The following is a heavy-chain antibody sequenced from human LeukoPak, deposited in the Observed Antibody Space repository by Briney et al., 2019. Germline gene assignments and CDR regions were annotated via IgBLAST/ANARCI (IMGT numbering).Heavy chain of an antibody. D-gene: IGHD2-15*01. CDR1: GGSVSSGGHY. CDR3: ARLVCGGGSCPAEFDY. Sequence: PSETLSLTCIVSGGSVSSGGHYWGWIRQPPGKGLERIGSIYYSGSTYYNPSLNNRVTIFIDMSKNQFSLRLNSVTATDTAVYYCARLVCGGGSCPAEFDYWGQGTLVTVSS. J-gene: IGHJ4*02. V-gene: IGHV4-39*01. CDR2: IYYSGST.